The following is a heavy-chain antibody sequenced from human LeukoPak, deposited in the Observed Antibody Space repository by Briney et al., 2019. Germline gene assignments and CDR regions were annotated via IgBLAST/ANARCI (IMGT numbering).Heavy chain of an antibody. CDR3: AKGGGYSGSYYDEDYYYGMDV. CDR1: GFTFSDYY. Sequence: GGSLRLSCAASGFTFSDYYVSWIRQAPGKGLEWVSYISSSGSTIYYADSVKGRFTISRDNAKNSLYLQMNSLRAEDTAVYYCAKGGGYSGSYYDEDYYYGMDVWGQGTTVTVSS. J-gene: IGHJ6*02. D-gene: IGHD1-26*01. CDR2: ISSSGSTI. V-gene: IGHV3-11*01.